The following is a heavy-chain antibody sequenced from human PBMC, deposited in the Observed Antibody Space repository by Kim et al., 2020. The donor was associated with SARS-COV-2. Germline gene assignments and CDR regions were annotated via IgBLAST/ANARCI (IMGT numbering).Heavy chain of an antibody. CDR1: GFTFDDYA. Sequence: GGSLRLSCAASGFTFDDYAMHWVRQAPGKGLEWVSGITWNSGSIGYADSVKGRFTISRDNAKNSLYLQMNSLRAEDTALYYCAKDMGYSSSWYGTSIPPHMDVWGEGTPVTVSS. CDR2: ITWNSGSI. CDR3: AKDMGYSSSWYGTSIPPHMDV. J-gene: IGHJ6*03. D-gene: IGHD6-13*01. V-gene: IGHV3-9*01.